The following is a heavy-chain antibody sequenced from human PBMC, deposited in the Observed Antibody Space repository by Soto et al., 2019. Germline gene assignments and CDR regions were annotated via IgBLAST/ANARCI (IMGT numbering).Heavy chain of an antibody. J-gene: IGHJ6*02. Sequence: GGSLRLSCAASGFTFSSYGMHWVRQAPGKGLEWVAVIWYDGSNKYYADSVKGRFTISRDNSKNTLYLQMNSLRDEDTAVYYCAREPQSRWLPRYYYYYGMDVWGQGTTVTVSS. CDR1: GFTFSSYG. CDR2: IWYDGSNK. V-gene: IGHV3-33*01. D-gene: IGHD3-22*01. CDR3: AREPQSRWLPRYYYYYGMDV.